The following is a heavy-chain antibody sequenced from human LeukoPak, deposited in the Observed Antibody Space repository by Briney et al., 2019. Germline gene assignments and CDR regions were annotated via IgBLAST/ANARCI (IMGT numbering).Heavy chain of an antibody. D-gene: IGHD3-10*01. Sequence: ASVTVSCKASGYTFTSYGISWVRQAPGQGLEWMGWISAYNGNTNYAQKLQGRVTMTTDTSTSTAYMELRSLRSDDTAVYYCARETIWFGELSADYWGQGTLVTVSS. V-gene: IGHV1-18*01. CDR2: ISAYNGNT. CDR1: GYTFTSYG. CDR3: ARETIWFGELSADY. J-gene: IGHJ4*02.